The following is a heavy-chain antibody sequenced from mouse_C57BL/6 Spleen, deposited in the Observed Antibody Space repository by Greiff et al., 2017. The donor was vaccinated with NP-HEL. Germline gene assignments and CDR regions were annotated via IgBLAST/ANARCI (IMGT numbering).Heavy chain of an antibody. J-gene: IGHJ3*01. Sequence: QVQLKESGAELVRPGTSVKVSCKASGYAFTNYLIEWVKQRPGQGLEWIGVINPGSGGTNYNEKFKGKATLTADKSSSTAYMQLSSLTSEDSAVYFCARTDGNPFAYWGQGTLVTVSA. V-gene: IGHV1-54*01. CDR2: INPGSGGT. CDR1: GYAFTNYL. CDR3: ARTDGNPFAY. D-gene: IGHD2-1*01.